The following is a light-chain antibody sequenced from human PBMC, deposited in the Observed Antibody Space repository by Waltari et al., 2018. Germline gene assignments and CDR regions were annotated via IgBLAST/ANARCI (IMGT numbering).Light chain of an antibody. CDR2: DVS. V-gene: IGLV2-14*03. Sequence: QSALTQPASVSGSPAQSITIPCTGTSSDVGGYNSVSWYQQHPGKAPKLMIYDVSNRPSGVSNRFSGSKSGNTASLTISGLQAEDEADYYCSSYTSSSTPVVFGGGTKLTVL. J-gene: IGLJ2*01. CDR1: SSDVGGYNS. CDR3: SSYTSSSTPVV.